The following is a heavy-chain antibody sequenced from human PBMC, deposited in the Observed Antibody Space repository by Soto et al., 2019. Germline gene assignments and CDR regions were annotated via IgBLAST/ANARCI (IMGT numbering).Heavy chain of an antibody. J-gene: IGHJ5*02. CDR2: INWNGGST. CDR1: GFTFDDYG. D-gene: IGHD3-3*01. CDR3: ARSGGDFWSGYYKPGNWFDP. Sequence: GGSLRLSCAASGFTFDDYGMSWVRQAPGKGLEWVSGINWNGGSTGYADSVKGRFTISRDNAKNSLYLQMNSLRAEDTALYHCARSGGDFWSGYYKPGNWFDPWGQGTLVTVSS. V-gene: IGHV3-20*01.